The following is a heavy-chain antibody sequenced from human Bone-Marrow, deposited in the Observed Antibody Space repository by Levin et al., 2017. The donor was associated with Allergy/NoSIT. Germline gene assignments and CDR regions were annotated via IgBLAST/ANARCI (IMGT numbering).Heavy chain of an antibody. J-gene: IGHJ4*02. V-gene: IGHV3-64D*09. Sequence: GGSLRLSCSASGFTFSSYAMNWVRQAPGKGLEFVSSITSDGGRTYYADSVRGRFTISRDNSNNTVDLNMSGLRAEDTAVYYCVTLLGGWADFDSWGQGTQVTV. CDR3: VTLLGGWADFDS. CDR1: GFTFSSYA. D-gene: IGHD6-19*01. CDR2: ITSDGGRT.